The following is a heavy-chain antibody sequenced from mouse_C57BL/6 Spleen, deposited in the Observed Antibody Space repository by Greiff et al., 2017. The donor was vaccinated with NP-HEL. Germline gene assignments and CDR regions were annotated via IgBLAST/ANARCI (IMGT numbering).Heavy chain of an antibody. Sequence: EVKLMESEGGLVQPGSSMKLSCTASGFTFSDYYMAWVRQVPEKGLEWVENINYDGSSTYYLDSLKSRFIISRDNAKNILYLQMSSLKSEDTATYYCARDSNPRYFDVWGTGTTVTVSS. CDR2: INYDGSST. CDR1: GFTFSDYY. J-gene: IGHJ1*03. CDR3: ARDSNPRYFDV. D-gene: IGHD2-5*01. V-gene: IGHV5-16*01.